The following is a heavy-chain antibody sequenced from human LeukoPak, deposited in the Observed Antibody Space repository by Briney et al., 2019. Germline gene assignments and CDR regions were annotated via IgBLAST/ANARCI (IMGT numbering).Heavy chain of an antibody. J-gene: IGHJ4*02. CDR2: VIPIFSTA. Sequence: SVKVSCKASGYTFTSYGISWVRQAPGQGLEWMGGVIPIFSTANYAQKFQGRVTITADRSTSTAYMELSSLRSEDTAVYYCARPGYYDSSGYYSIYFDYWGQGTLVTVSS. CDR3: ARPGYYDSSGYYSIYFDY. V-gene: IGHV1-69*06. CDR1: GYTFTSYG. D-gene: IGHD3-22*01.